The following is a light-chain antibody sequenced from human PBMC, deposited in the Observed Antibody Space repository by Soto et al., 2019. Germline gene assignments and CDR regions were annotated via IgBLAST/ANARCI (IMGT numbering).Light chain of an antibody. J-gene: IGLJ2*01. CDR3: SSYTSSSTVI. V-gene: IGLV2-14*03. Sequence: QSALTQPASISGSPGQSITLSCTGTSSDVGGYNYVSWYQPYPGKAPKLMIYDVDNRPSGVSNRFSGSKSGKTASLTISGLQAEDEADYYCSSYTSSSTVIFGGGTKVTVL. CDR2: DVD. CDR1: SSDVGGYNY.